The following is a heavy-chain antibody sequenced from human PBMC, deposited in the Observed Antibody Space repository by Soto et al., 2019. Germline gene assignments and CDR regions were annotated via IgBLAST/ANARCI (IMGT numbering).Heavy chain of an antibody. CDR2: IIPLYGRT. D-gene: IGHD6-19*01. J-gene: IGHJ4*02. CDR3: AREGGGWASGDCDY. Sequence: QVQLVQSGPEVRNPGSSVRVSCKASGGTFSTHAINWVRQAPGQGLEWVGMIIPLYGRTNYAQKVQGRVTITADESSRTSTLDLSSLTSEDTAVYFCAREGGGWASGDCDYWGQGTQVTISS. V-gene: IGHV1-69*18. CDR1: GGTFSTHA.